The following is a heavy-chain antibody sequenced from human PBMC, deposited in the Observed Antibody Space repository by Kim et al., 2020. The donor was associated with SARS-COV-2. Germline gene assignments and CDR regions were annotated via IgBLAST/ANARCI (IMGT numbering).Heavy chain of an antibody. V-gene: IGHV3-21*01. CDR3: ARDSNLAFDI. CDR1: GFTFSSYS. CDR2: ISSSSSYI. J-gene: IGHJ3*02. Sequence: GGSLRLSCAASGFTFSSYSMNWVRQAPGKGLEWVSSISSSSSYIYYADSAKGRFTISRDNAKNSLYLQMNSLRAEDTAVYYCARDSNLAFDIWGQGTMVTVSS.